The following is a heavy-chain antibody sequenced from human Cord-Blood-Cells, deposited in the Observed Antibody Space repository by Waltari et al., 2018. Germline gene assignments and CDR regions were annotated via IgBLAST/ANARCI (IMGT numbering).Heavy chain of an antibody. CDR3: ARSHRKNYYGSGSYYSGDGLDY. J-gene: IGHJ4*02. CDR2: IIPIFGTA. V-gene: IGHV1-69*01. D-gene: IGHD3-10*01. Sequence: PVQGLEWMGGIIPIFGTANYAQKFQGRVTITADESTSTAYMELSSLRSEDTAVYYCARSHRKNYYGSGSYYSGDGLDYWGQGTLVTVSS.